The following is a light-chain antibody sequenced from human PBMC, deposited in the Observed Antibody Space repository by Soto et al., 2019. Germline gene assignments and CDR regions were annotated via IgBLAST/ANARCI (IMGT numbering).Light chain of an antibody. V-gene: IGKV4-1*01. CDR1: QSLLYSSTNKNY. J-gene: IGKJ2*01. Sequence: DIVMTKSPDSLAVSLGERATINCKSSQSLLYSSTNKNYLIWYQQKPGQPPKLLIYWASTRESGVPDRFSGSGSGTDFTLTISSLQAEDVAVYYCQQYYSTPLTFGQGTKVEI. CDR2: WAS. CDR3: QQYYSTPLT.